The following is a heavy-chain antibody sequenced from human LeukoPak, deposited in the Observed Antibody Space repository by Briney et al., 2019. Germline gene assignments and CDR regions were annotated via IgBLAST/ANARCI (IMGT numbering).Heavy chain of an antibody. CDR1: GFTFTNYA. CDR3: AKLLKVGSHLDAFDF. Sequence: TGGSLRLSCAASGFTFTNYAIHWVGQAPGKGLEWVAVISYDGYNKYYADSVKGRFTISRDNSKNTLYLQMNSPRVEDTAVYYCAKLLKVGSHLDAFDFWGQGTMVSVSS. J-gene: IGHJ3*01. V-gene: IGHV3-30-3*02. CDR2: ISYDGYNK. D-gene: IGHD1-26*01.